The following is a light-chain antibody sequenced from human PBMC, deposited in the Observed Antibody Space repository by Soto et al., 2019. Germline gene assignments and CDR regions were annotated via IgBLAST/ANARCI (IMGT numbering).Light chain of an antibody. CDR3: CSYTSDLTPYV. CDR1: SSDIGGHDD. V-gene: IGLV2-14*03. J-gene: IGLJ1*01. Sequence: QSALTQPASVSGSPGQSITISCTGTSSDIGGHDDVSWYQQHPGKVPKLLLYGVTDRPSGVSDRFSGSKSGNVASLTISGLQAEDDADYYCCSYTSDLTPYVFGTGTQVTVL. CDR2: GVT.